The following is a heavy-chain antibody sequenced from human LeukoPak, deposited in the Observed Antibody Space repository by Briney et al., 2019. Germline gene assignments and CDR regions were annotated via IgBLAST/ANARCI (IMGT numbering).Heavy chain of an antibody. CDR2: ISSSSSYI. Sequence: PGGSLRLSCAASGFTFSSYSMNWVRQAPGKGLEWVSSISSSSSYIYYADSVKGRFTISRDNAKNSLYLQMNSLRAEDTAVYYCARGDYDSSGYYYVTDYWGQGTLVTVSS. J-gene: IGHJ4*02. CDR3: ARGDYDSSGYYYVTDY. CDR1: GFTFSSYS. V-gene: IGHV3-21*01. D-gene: IGHD3-22*01.